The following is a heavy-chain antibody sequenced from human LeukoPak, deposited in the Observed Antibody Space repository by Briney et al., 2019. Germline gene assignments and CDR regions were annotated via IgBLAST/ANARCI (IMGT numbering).Heavy chain of an antibody. D-gene: IGHD3-16*01. Sequence: PGGSLRLSCAASVFTVSSNYMSWVRQAPGKGLEWVSVIYSGGSTYYADSVKGRFTISRDNSKNTLYLQMNSLRAEDTAVYYCARSPGGGEDYWGQGTLVTVSS. CDR3: ARSPGGGEDY. CDR1: VFTVSSNY. J-gene: IGHJ4*02. CDR2: IYSGGST. V-gene: IGHV3-66*01.